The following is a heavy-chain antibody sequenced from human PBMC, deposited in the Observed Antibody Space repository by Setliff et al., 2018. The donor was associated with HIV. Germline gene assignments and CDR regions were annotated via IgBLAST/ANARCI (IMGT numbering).Heavy chain of an antibody. Sequence: ETLSLTCTVSGDSISSRSYYWGWIRQPPGKGLEWIGSIYYSGSTYYNPSLKSRVTITEDTSRNQFSLRLTSVTAADTAIYYCARVPTSSWYVTTQRTKEYFYHWGQGTLVTVSS. V-gene: IGHV4-39*07. D-gene: IGHD6-13*01. CDR2: IYYSGST. CDR3: ARVPTSSWYVTTQRTKEYFYH. CDR1: GDSISSRSYY. J-gene: IGHJ1*01.